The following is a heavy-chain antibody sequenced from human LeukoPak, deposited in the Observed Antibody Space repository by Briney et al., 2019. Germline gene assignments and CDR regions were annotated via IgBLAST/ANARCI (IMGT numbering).Heavy chain of an antibody. Sequence: SSETLSLTCTVPGGSVRSYYWSWIRQPPGKGLEWIGYIYSGSTSYNPSLKSRVTIAEDTPKNQVSLKLTSVTAADTAVYYCATGFYGLDVWGQGTTVTVSS. CDR2: IYSGST. CDR3: ATGFYGLDV. CDR1: GGSVRSYY. J-gene: IGHJ6*02. V-gene: IGHV4-59*02.